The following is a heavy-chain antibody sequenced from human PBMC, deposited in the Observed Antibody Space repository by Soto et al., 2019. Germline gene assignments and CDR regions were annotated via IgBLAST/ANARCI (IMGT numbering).Heavy chain of an antibody. J-gene: IGHJ4*02. CDR3: AATYSGYDSVDY. Sequence: QVQLVQSGAEVKKPGASVKVSCKASGYTFTSYDINWVRQATGQGLEWMGWMNPNSGNTGYAQKFQGRVTMTRNTSISTAYMELRSLRSEDTAVYYCAATYSGYDSVDYWGQGTLVTVSS. CDR1: GYTFTSYD. CDR2: MNPNSGNT. D-gene: IGHD5-12*01. V-gene: IGHV1-8*01.